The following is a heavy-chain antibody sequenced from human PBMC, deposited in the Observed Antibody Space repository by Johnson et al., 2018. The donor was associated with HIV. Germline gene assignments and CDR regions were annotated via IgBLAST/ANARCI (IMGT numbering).Heavy chain of an antibody. D-gene: IGHD2-21*02. Sequence: VQLVESGGGVVRPGGSLRLSCAASGFTFDDYGMTWVRQVPGKGLEWVCGINWNGGSTGYADSVRGRFTISRDNAKNSLYLQMNSLKAEDTALYYCARSQYCGGDCYNLHAVDIGGQGTMVTVSS. J-gene: IGHJ3*02. CDR2: INWNGGST. CDR1: GFTFDDYG. V-gene: IGHV3-20*04. CDR3: ARSQYCGGDCYNLHAVDI.